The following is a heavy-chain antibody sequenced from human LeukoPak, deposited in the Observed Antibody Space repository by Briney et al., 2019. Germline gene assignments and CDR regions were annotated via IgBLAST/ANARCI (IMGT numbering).Heavy chain of an antibody. CDR2: ISGSGGST. V-gene: IGHV3-23*01. CDR1: GFTFSSYA. CDR3: AKAPHDYGDYLAAFDI. Sequence: GGSLRLSCAASGFTFSSYAMSWVRQAPGKGLEWVSAISGSGGSTYYADSVKGRFTISRDSSKNTLYLQMNSLRAEDTAVYYCAKAPHDYGDYLAAFDIWGQGTMVTVSS. J-gene: IGHJ3*02. D-gene: IGHD4-17*01.